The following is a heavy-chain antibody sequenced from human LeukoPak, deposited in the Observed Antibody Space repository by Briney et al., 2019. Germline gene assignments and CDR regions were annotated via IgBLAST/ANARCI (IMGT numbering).Heavy chain of an antibody. CDR1: GGSFNGYH. CDR2: INDSGSP. J-gene: IGHJ3*02. D-gene: IGHD3-10*01. CDR3: ARGAFGTYYYGSGSYRGDTFDI. V-gene: IGHV4-34*01. Sequence: PSETLSLTCEVNGGSFNGYHWTWIRQSPGKGLEWIGEINDSGSPIYSPSLRSRLTISVDTSKNQFSVTLTSVTVADTAVYYCARGAFGTYYYGSGSYRGDTFDIWGQGTMVTVSS.